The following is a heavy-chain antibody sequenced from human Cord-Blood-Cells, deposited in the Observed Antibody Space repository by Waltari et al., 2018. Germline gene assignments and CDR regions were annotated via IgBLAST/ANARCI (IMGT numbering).Heavy chain of an antibody. J-gene: IGHJ2*01. CDR1: GGSISSYY. V-gene: IGHV4-59*01. D-gene: IGHD1-26*01. Sequence: QVQLQESGPGLVKPSETLSLTCTVSGGSISSYYWSWIRQPPGKGLEWIGYIYYSGSTNYNPSLKSRVTRSVDTSKNQFSLKLSSVTAADTAVYYCAREVGSYWYFDLWGRGTLVTVSS. CDR3: AREVGSYWYFDL. CDR2: IYYSGST.